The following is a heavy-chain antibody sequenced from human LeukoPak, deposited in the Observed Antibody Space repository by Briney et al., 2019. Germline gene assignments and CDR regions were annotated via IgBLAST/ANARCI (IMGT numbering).Heavy chain of an antibody. V-gene: IGHV3-74*01. CDR3: RRDRGYGYLFDY. D-gene: IGHD5-18*01. CDR2: INSDGSST. J-gene: IGHJ4*02. CDR1: GFTFSSYW. Sequence: GGSLRLSCAASGFTFSSYWMHWVRQAPGQGLVWVSRINSDGSSTSYADSVKGRFTISRDNAKNTLYLQMNSLRAEDTAVYYCRRDRGYGYLFDYWGQGTLVTVSS.